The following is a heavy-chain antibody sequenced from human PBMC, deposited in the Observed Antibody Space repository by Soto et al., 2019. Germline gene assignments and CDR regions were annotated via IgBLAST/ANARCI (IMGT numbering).Heavy chain of an antibody. J-gene: IGHJ6*03. Sequence: GVSLRLSCAASGFTFSSYSMNWVRQAPGKGLEWVSSISSSSSYIYYADSVKGRFTISRDNAKNSLYLQMNSLRAEDTAVYYCARTRASGYDYYYYYYMDVWGKGTTVNVSS. CDR1: GFTFSSYS. CDR2: ISSSSSYI. D-gene: IGHD5-12*01. CDR3: ARTRASGYDYYYYYYMDV. V-gene: IGHV3-21*01.